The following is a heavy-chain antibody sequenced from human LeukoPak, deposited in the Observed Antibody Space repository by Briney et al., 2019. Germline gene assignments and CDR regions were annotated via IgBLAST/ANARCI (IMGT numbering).Heavy chain of an antibody. CDR3: ARDGYDYVWGSYRPSY. Sequence: SVKVSCKASGGTFSRYAINWVRQAPGQGLEWMGGIIPIFGTANYAQKFQGRVTITADESTSTAYMELSSLRSEDTAVYYCARDGYDYVWGSYRPSYWGQGTLVTVSS. D-gene: IGHD3-16*02. CDR2: IIPIFGTA. CDR1: GGTFSRYA. J-gene: IGHJ4*02. V-gene: IGHV1-69*13.